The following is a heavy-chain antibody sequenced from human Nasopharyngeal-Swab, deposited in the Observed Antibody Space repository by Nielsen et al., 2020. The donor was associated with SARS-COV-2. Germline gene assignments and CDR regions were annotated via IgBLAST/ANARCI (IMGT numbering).Heavy chain of an antibody. V-gene: IGHV3-30-3*01. CDR2: ISYDGSNK. J-gene: IGHJ6*03. CDR3: ARDHEEYYYYYYMDV. Sequence: PGKGLEWVAVISYDGSNKYYADSVKGRFTISRDNSKNTLYLQMNSLRAEDTAVYYCARDHEEYYYYYYMDVWGKGTTVTVSS.